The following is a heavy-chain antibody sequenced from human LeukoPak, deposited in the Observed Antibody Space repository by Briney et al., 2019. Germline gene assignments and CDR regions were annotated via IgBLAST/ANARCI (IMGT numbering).Heavy chain of an antibody. CDR2: ISSSGSTI. CDR3: ASLGYCSGGSCLRPDY. Sequence: GGSLRLSCAASGFTFSSYEMNWVRQAPGKGLEWVSYISSSGSTIYYAESVKGRFTISRDNAKNSLYLQMNSLRAEDTAVYYCASLGYCSGGSCLRPDYWGQGTLVTVSS. D-gene: IGHD2-15*01. CDR1: GFTFSSYE. V-gene: IGHV3-48*03. J-gene: IGHJ4*02.